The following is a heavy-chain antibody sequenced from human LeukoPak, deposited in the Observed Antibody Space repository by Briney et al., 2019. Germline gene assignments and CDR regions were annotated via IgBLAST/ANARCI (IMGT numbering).Heavy chain of an antibody. D-gene: IGHD6-13*01. J-gene: IGHJ3*02. CDR2: INSDGSGT. Sequence: GGSLRLSCAASGFTFSSYWMHWVRQAPGKGLVWVSRINSDGSGTSYADSVKGRFTISRDNAKNTLYLQMNSLRAEDTAVYYCARMYSSSWYHAFDIWGQGTMVTVSS. CDR3: ARMYSSSWYHAFDI. CDR1: GFTFSSYW. V-gene: IGHV3-74*01.